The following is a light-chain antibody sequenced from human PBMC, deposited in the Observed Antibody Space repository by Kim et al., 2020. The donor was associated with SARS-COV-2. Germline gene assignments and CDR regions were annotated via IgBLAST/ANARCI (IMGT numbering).Light chain of an antibody. CDR3: QQYGNSPHT. CDR1: QSVSSSY. CDR2: GAS. J-gene: IGKJ1*01. V-gene: IGKV3-20*01. Sequence: SPGERATLSCRASQSVSSSYLAWYQQKPGQAPRLLIYGASSRATGVPDRFSGSGSGTDFTLTITRLEPEDFAVYYCQQYGNSPHTFGQGTKVDMK.